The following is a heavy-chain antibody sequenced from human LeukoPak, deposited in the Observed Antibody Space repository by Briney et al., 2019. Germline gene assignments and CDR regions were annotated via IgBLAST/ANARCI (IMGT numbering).Heavy chain of an antibody. Sequence: PGGSLRLSCAASGFTFSSYAMSWVRQAPGKGLEWVSSISGNSGSTYYADSVKGRFTISRDNSKYTVYLQMNSLRADDTAVYYCAKVSGRAMVEDTYFDYWGQGTLVTVSS. V-gene: IGHV3-23*01. CDR1: GFTFSSYA. D-gene: IGHD2-15*01. J-gene: IGHJ4*02. CDR3: AKVSGRAMVEDTYFDY. CDR2: ISGNSGST.